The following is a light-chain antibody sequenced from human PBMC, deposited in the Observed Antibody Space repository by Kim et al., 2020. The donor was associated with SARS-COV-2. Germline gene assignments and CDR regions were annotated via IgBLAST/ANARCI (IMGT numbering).Light chain of an antibody. CDR1: DSDVGSYNY. J-gene: IGLJ2*01. CDR2: HVT. CDR3: SSYTVSNTLV. Sequence: QAITISCTGADSDVGSYNYVSWYQQHPGKAPKLLIYHVTYRPAGVSNRFSGSKSGKTASLTISGLQAEDEADYYCSSYTVSNTLVFGGGTKLTVL. V-gene: IGLV2-14*03.